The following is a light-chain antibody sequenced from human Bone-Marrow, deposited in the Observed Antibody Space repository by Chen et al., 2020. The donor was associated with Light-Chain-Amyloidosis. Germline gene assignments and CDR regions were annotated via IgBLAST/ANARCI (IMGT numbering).Light chain of an antibody. CDR3: SSFTGSGTV. J-gene: IGLJ2*01. Sequence: QSALTQPASVSGSPGQSLTISCTGTSSDVGRYKYVSWYQQFPGKAPKLMIYEVSNRPSGVSNRFSGSKSGNTASLTISGLQADDEADYYCSSFTGSGTVFGGGTKVTVL. V-gene: IGLV2-14*01. CDR1: SSDVGRYKY. CDR2: EVS.